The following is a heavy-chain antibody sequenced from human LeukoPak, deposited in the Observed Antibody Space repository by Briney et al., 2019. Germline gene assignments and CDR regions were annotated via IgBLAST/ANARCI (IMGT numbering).Heavy chain of an antibody. CDR2: MSTTGGGK. J-gene: IGHJ4*02. V-gene: IGHV3-23*01. Sequence: GGSLRLSCAASGFTFSSYEMNWVRQVPGKGLEWVSGMSTTGGGKYYADSVKGRFTISRDNSKNTVYLQMNSLRAEDTAVYYCANDGFDYYDTSGYSYFHYWGQGTLVTVSS. CDR3: ANDGFDYYDTSGYSYFHY. D-gene: IGHD3-22*01. CDR1: GFTFSSYE.